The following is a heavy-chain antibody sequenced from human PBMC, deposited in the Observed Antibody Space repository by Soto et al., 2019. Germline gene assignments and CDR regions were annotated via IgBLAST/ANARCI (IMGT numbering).Heavy chain of an antibody. Sequence: ASVKVSCKASGYTFTSYGISWVRQAPGQGLEWMGWISAYNGNTNYAQKLQGRVTMTTDTSTSTAYMELRSLRSDDTAVYSCASTKVFPAPSHAEYFQNWGQGTLVTVSS. D-gene: IGHD1-20*01. J-gene: IGHJ1*01. CDR1: GYTFTSYG. V-gene: IGHV1-18*01. CDR3: ASTKVFPAPSHAEYFQN. CDR2: ISAYNGNT.